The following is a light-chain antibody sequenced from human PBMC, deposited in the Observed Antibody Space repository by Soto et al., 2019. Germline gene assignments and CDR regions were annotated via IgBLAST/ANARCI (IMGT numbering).Light chain of an antibody. CDR2: AAS. CDR1: QDISTY. CDR3: QQSYTNAYT. J-gene: IGKJ2*01. Sequence: DIPMTQSPSSLSASVGDRVTITCRASQDISTYLNWYQQKPGKGPKLLIYAASSLQSGVPPRFSGRGSGTDSTFTITSLQPEDFATYYCQQSYTNAYTFGQGTKLEIK. V-gene: IGKV1-39*01.